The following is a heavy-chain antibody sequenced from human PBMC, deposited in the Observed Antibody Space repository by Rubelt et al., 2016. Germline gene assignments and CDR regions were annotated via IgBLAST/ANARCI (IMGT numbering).Heavy chain of an antibody. V-gene: IGHV7-4-1*02. CDR1: A. J-gene: IGHJ5*02. CDR3: ARDLVVVPAARTVKSYNWFDP. Sequence: AMNWVRQAPGQGLEWMGWINTNTGNPTYAQGFTGRFVFPLDTSVSTAYLQISSLKAEDTAVYYCARDLVVVPAARTVKSYNWFDPWGQGTLVTVSS. D-gene: IGHD2-2*01. CDR2: INTNTGNP.